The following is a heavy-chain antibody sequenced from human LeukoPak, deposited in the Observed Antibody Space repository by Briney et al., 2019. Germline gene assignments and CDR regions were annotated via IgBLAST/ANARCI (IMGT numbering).Heavy chain of an antibody. D-gene: IGHD6-19*01. CDR2: INHSGST. CDR1: GGSISSYY. V-gene: IGHV4-34*01. J-gene: IGHJ2*01. CDR3: AGGGHSSGWRYFDL. Sequence: PSETLSLTCTVSGGSISSYYWSWIRQPPGKGLEWIGEINHSGSTNYNPSLKSRVTISVDTSKNQFSLKLTSVTAADTAVYYCAGGGHSSGWRYFDLWGRGTLVTVSS.